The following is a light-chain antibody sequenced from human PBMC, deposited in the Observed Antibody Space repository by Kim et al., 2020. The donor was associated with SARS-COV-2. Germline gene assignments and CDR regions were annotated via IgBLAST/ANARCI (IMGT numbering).Light chain of an antibody. V-gene: IGLV3-21*04. CDR1: NIGSKS. CDR2: YDS. J-gene: IGLJ3*02. Sequence: SYELTQPPSVSVAPGKTARITCGGNNIGSKSVHWYQQKPGQAPVLVIYYDSDRPSGIPERFSGSNSGNTATLTISTVEAGDEADYYCQVWDSSSDHLFGGGTQLTVL. CDR3: QVWDSSSDHL.